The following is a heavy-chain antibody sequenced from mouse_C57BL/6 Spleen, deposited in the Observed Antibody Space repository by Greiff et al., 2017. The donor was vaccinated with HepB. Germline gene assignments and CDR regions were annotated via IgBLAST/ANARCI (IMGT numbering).Heavy chain of an antibody. CDR3: ARSSRTPFAY. Sequence: QVQLKESGPELVKPGASVKISCKASGYAFSSSWMNWVKQRPGKGLEWIGRIYPGDGDTNYNGKFKGKATLTADKSSSTAYMQLSSLTSEDSAVYFCARSSRTPFAYWGQGTLVTVSA. J-gene: IGHJ3*01. CDR1: GYAFSSSW. V-gene: IGHV1-82*01. CDR2: IYPGDGDT.